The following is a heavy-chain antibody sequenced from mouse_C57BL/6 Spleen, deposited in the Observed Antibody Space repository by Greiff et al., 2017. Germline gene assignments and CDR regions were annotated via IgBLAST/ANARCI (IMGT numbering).Heavy chain of an antibody. D-gene: IGHD2-3*01. J-gene: IGHJ4*01. CDR1: GYTFTSYW. CDR2: IDPSDSET. Sequence: QVQLQQPGAELVRPGSSVKLSCKASGYTFTSYWMHWVKQRPIQGLEWIGNIDPSDSETHYNQKFKDKATLTVDKSSSTAYMQLSSLTSEDSAVYYCARRDGYYDYYAMDYWGQGTSVTVSS. V-gene: IGHV1-52*01. CDR3: ARRDGYYDYYAMDY.